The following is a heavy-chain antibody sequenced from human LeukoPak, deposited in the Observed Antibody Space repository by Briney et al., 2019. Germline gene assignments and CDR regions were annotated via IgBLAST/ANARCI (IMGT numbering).Heavy chain of an antibody. D-gene: IGHD2-21*02. J-gene: IGHJ6*03. Sequence: SETLSLTCTVSGGSINSGDYYWSWIRQLPGKGLEWIGYIYYSGSTYYNPSLRSRVTISVDTSKNQFSLKLSSVTAADTAVYYCARLAADEVVTMAERPYYYMDVWGKGTTVTVSS. V-gene: IGHV4-30-4*01. CDR2: IYYSGST. CDR3: ARLAADEVVTMAERPYYYMDV. CDR1: GGSINSGDYY.